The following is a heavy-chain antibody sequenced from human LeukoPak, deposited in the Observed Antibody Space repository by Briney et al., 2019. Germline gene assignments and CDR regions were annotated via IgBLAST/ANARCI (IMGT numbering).Heavy chain of an antibody. CDR2: ISPAGGTT. V-gene: IGHV3-23*01. Sequence: GGSLRLSCTVSGLPFGSEAMSWVRQAPGRGLEWVSSISPAGGTTYYADSVKGRFTISRDHSQNTLYLQMNSLRVEDTAVYYCAREGASSLVRGVIGYWGPGTLVTVSS. J-gene: IGHJ4*02. CDR3: AREGASSLVRGVIGY. CDR1: GLPFGSEA. D-gene: IGHD3-10*01.